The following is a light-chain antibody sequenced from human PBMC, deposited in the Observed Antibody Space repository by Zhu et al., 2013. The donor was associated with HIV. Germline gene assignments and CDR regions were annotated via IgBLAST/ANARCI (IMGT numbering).Light chain of an antibody. CDR2: AAS. V-gene: IGKV1-9*01. Sequence: DIQLTQSPSFLSASVGDRVTITCRASHDIGKYLAWYQQRPGKAPRLLVYAASTTQSGVPSRFGGRGSGTEFALTVYGLQPEDSATYYCQQTKSYPFSFGPGTKVDVK. CDR3: QQTKSYPFS. CDR1: HDIGKY. J-gene: IGKJ3*01.